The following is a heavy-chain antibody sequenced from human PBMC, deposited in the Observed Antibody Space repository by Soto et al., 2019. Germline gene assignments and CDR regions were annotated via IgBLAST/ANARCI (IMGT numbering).Heavy chain of an antibody. CDR3: VRYDRINMKPYSPEGFHI. J-gene: IGHJ3*02. CDR2: VYYGGAIFYSGNI. D-gene: IGHD3-3*02. CDR1: GDSISSSNSH. V-gene: IGHV4-39*01. Sequence: PSETLSLTCTVSGDSISSSNSHWGWTRQPPGKWLEYIGSVYYGGAIFYSGNIYYNPSLKSRVTISVDTSKNQFSLRLSSVTAADTGVYYCVRYDRINMKPYSPEGFHIWGQGTMVTV.